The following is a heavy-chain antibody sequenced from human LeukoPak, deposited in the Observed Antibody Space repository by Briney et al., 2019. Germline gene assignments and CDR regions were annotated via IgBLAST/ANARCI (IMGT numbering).Heavy chain of an antibody. CDR3: TRRLDD. V-gene: IGHV3-7*01. Sequence: GGSLRLSCAASGFSFNSDWMDWVRQAPGKGLEWVANIKHDESEKNYLDSVKGRFTISRDNAQNSLYLQMNGLRVEDTAVYYCTRRLDDWGQGTLVTVST. D-gene: IGHD3-16*01. J-gene: IGHJ4*02. CDR2: IKHDESEK. CDR1: GFSFNSDW.